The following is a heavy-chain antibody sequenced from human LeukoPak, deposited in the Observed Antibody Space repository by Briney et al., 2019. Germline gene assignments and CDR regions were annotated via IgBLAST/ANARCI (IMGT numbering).Heavy chain of an antibody. D-gene: IGHD4-23*01. V-gene: IGHV3-33*06. CDR3: AKVPKRYRTSTVVTTEDYYFDY. J-gene: IGHJ4*02. Sequence: PGRSLRLSCAASGFTFSSYGMHWVRQAPGKGLEWVAVIWYDGSNKYYADSVKGRFTISRDNSKNTLYLQMNSLRAEDTAVYYCAKVPKRYRTSTVVTTEDYYFDYWGQGTLVTVSS. CDR1: GFTFSSYG. CDR2: IWYDGSNK.